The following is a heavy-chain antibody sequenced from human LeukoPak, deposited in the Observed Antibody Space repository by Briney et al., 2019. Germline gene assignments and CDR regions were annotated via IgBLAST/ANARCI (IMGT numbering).Heavy chain of an antibody. CDR2: IYSRGST. CDR1: GGSISGGAFY. V-gene: IGHV4-30-4*02. D-gene: IGHD4-17*01. J-gene: IGHJ2*01. CDR3: YDL. Sequence: PSETLSLTCTVSGGSISGGAFYWSWIRQSPGEGLEWLGYIYSRGSTLYNPSLRSRLSISVDTSKNQFSLYYCARDYGDIPPDWYYDLWGRGTLVTVSS.